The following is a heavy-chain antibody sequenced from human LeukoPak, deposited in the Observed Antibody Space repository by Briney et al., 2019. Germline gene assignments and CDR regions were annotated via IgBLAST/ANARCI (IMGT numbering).Heavy chain of an antibody. CDR3: AKLYSGSYHAFYYFDY. V-gene: IGHV3-23*01. CDR1: GLSFSNAW. D-gene: IGHD1-26*01. CDR2: ISGSGGST. J-gene: IGHJ4*02. Sequence: GGSLRLSCAASGLSFSNAWMNWVRQAPGKGLEWVSAISGSGGSTYYADSVKGRFTISRDNSKNTLYLQMNSLRAEDTAVYYCAKLYSGSYHAFYYFDYWGQGTLVTVSS.